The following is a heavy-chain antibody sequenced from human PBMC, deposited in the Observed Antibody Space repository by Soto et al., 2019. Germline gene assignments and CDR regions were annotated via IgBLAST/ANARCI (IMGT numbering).Heavy chain of an antibody. CDR1: GYTFTSYD. V-gene: IGHV1-8*01. J-gene: IGHJ6*03. D-gene: IGHD2-15*01. Sequence: ASVKVSCKASGYTFTSYDINWVRQATGQGLEWMGWMNPNSGNTGSAQKFQGRGTRTRNTFISTAYMELSSLSSKDTAVYYCARGCCSGGSCYQYYYYYYYMDVWGKGTTVTVSS. CDR3: ARGCCSGGSCYQYYYYYYYMDV. CDR2: MNPNSGNT.